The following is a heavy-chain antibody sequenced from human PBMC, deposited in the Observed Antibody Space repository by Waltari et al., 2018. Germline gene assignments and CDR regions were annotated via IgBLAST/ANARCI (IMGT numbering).Heavy chain of an antibody. CDR2: IYSGGST. J-gene: IGHJ5*02. CDR1: GFTVSSNY. D-gene: IGHD3-16*02. V-gene: IGHV3-53*01. CDR3: ARYGSSGYVWGSYRPT. Sequence: VQLVESGGGLIQPGGSLRLSCAASGFTVSSNYMSWVRPAPGKGLEWVSVIYSGGSTYYADSVKGRFTISRDNSKNTLYLQMNSLRAEDTAVYYCARYGSSGYVWGSYRPTWGQGTLVTVSS.